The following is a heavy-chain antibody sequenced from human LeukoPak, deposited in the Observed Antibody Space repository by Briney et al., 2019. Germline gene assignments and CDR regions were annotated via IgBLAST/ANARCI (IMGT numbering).Heavy chain of an antibody. Sequence: GGSLRLSCGASGFTFSSYAMSWVRQAPGKGLEWVSAITGSGAITYYADSVKGRFTISRDNSKNTLYLQMNSLRTEDTAVYYCARGYSGWLQSEVGWFDPWGQGTLVTVSS. CDR2: ITGSGAIT. D-gene: IGHD5-24*01. CDR3: ARGYSGWLQSEVGWFDP. V-gene: IGHV3-23*01. CDR1: GFTFSSYA. J-gene: IGHJ5*02.